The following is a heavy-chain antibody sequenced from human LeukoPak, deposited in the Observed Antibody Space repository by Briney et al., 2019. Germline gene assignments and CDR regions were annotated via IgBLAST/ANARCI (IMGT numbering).Heavy chain of an antibody. V-gene: IGHV7-4-1*02. CDR3: ARGSRGSTDY. CDR1: GYTFTSYG. Sequence: ASVKVSCNASGYTFTSYGMHWVRQAPGQGLEWMGWINTNTGNPTYAQGFTGRFVFSLDTSVSTAYLQISSLKAEDTAVYYCARGSRGSTDYWGQGTLVTVSS. D-gene: IGHD2-2*01. CDR2: INTNTGNP. J-gene: IGHJ4*02.